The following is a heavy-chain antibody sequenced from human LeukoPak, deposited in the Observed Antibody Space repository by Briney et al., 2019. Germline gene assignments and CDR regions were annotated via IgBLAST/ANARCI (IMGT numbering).Heavy chain of an antibody. Sequence: PGGSLRLSCAASGFDFHNYVIHWVRQAPGKGLEWVSSISSSSSYIYYADSVKGRFTISRDNAKNSLYLQMNSLRAEDTAVYYCARWGFTTHYWGQGTLVTVSS. CDR3: ARWGFTTHY. J-gene: IGHJ4*02. V-gene: IGHV3-21*01. D-gene: IGHD3-22*01. CDR1: GFDFHNYV. CDR2: ISSSSSYI.